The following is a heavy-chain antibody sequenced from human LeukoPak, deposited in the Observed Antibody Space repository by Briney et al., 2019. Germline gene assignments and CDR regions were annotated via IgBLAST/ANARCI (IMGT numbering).Heavy chain of an antibody. CDR2: IYTSGST. Sequence: SETLSLTCTVSGGSISSGSYYWSWIRQPAGKGLEWIGRIYTSGSTNYNPSLKSRVTISVDTSKNQFSLKLSSVTAADTAVYYCARESGIDGYYYYMDVWGKGTTVTASS. CDR1: GGSISSGSYY. D-gene: IGHD3-10*01. J-gene: IGHJ6*03. CDR3: ARESGIDGYYYYMDV. V-gene: IGHV4-61*02.